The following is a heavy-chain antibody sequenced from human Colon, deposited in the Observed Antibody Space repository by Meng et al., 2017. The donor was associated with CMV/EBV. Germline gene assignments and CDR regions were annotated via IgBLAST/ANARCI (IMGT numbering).Heavy chain of an antibody. CDR1: GFIFSHYS. CDR2: IRFDGSQQ. Sequence: QAQCVESGGGVFQPGGSPRLSCVTSGFIFSHYSMQWVRQSPGKGLEWVAHIRFDGSQQFYVQSVKGRFTVSRHDPKNTLYLQMNDLRPEDTGVYYCATDHLWGMPNWGRGTLVTVSS. V-gene: IGHV3-30*02. CDR3: ATDHLWGMPN. J-gene: IGHJ4*02. D-gene: IGHD3-3*02.